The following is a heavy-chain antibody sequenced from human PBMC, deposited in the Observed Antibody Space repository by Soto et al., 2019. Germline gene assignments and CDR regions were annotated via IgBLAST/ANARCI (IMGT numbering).Heavy chain of an antibody. D-gene: IGHD4-4*01. CDR2: IIPIFGTA. Sequence: SVKVSCKASGGTFSSYAISWVRQAPGQGLEWMGGIIPIFGTANYAQKFQGRVTITADKSTSTAYMELSSLRSEDTAVYYCARTSTTDYDAFDIWGQGTMVTVSS. CDR1: GGTFSSYA. CDR3: ARTSTTDYDAFDI. V-gene: IGHV1-69*06. J-gene: IGHJ3*02.